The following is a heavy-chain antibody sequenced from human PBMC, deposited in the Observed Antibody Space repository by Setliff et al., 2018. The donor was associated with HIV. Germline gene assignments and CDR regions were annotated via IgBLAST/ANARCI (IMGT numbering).Heavy chain of an antibody. J-gene: IGHJ6*02. V-gene: IGHV4-4*02. CDR1: GGSISSDNW. CDR2: IYHSEYT. D-gene: IGHD2-2*01. Sequence: PSETLSLTCAVSGGSISSDNWWTWVCQHPGKGLEWIGEIYHSEYTNYNASLKSRVSMSVDKPKDQFSLKLTSVTAADTAGYSCARGHCSGTNCYGVDYYGMDVWGQGTTVTVSS. CDR3: ARGHCSGTNCYGVDYYGMDV.